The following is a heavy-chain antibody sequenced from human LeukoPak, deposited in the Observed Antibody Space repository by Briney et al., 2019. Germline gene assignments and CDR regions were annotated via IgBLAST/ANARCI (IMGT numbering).Heavy chain of an antibody. V-gene: IGHV1-46*03. J-gene: IGHJ4*02. CDR1: GYTFTSYY. CDR3: AFTREGSDGDYTFDY. D-gene: IGHD4-17*01. CDR2: INPSGGST. Sequence: ASVKVSCKASGYTFTSYYMHWVRQAPGQGLEWMGIINPSGGSTSYAQKFQGRVTMTRDTSTSTVYMELSSLRSEDTAVYYCAFTREGSDGDYTFDYWGQGTLVTVSS.